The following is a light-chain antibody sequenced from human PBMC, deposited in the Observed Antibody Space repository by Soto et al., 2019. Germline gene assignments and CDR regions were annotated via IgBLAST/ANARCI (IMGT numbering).Light chain of an antibody. CDR3: CSYAGGSTVV. CDR2: EGS. V-gene: IGLV2-23*01. J-gene: IGLJ2*01. CDR1: SCDVGSYNH. Sequence: QSVLTQPPSVSGSPGQSITISCTGTSCDVGSYNHVSWYQQHPGKAPKLMIYEGSKRPSGVSNRFSCSKSGNTASLTISGLEAADEADYCCCSYAGGSTVVFGGGTQLTVL.